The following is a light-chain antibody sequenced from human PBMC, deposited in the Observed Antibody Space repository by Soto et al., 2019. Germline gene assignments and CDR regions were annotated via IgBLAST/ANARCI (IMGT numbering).Light chain of an antibody. Sequence: DIQMTQSPSSLSASVGDRVTITCRASQGISTYLNWYQRKPGKAPKLLIYVASSLQSGVPSRFSGSGSETDFTLTISSLQPEDFATYSCQHSTTWTFGQGTKVEIK. CDR3: QHSTTWT. V-gene: IGKV1-39*01. CDR2: VAS. J-gene: IGKJ1*01. CDR1: QGISTY.